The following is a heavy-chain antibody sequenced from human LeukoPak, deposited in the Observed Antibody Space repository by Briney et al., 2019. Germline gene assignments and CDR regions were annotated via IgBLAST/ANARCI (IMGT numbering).Heavy chain of an antibody. CDR1: GFTVYNFA. D-gene: IGHD3-3*01. J-gene: IGHJ4*02. CDR3: AKDGRSGAPFDR. Sequence: HPGGSLRLSCVASGFTVYNFAMSWVRQAPGKGLEWVSLITGGGGSTDYADSVKGRFTISRDNSKNTLYLQMNSLRVEDTATYYCAKDGRSGAPFDRWGQGTVLTVSS. CDR2: ITGGGGST. V-gene: IGHV3-23*01.